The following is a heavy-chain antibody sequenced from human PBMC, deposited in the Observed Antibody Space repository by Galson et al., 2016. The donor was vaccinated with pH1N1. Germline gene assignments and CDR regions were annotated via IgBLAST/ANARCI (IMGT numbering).Heavy chain of an antibody. Sequence: EWIGYFSYNGSPSYNPSLKGRVTISLDVSKNPFSLNLSSVTAADTAVYYCTTRSWNKNLHGPSVDSWGQGTLVTVSS. CDR2: FSYNGSP. D-gene: IGHD1/OR15-1a*01. V-gene: IGHV4-59*01. CDR3: TTRSWNKNLHGPSVDS. J-gene: IGHJ5*01.